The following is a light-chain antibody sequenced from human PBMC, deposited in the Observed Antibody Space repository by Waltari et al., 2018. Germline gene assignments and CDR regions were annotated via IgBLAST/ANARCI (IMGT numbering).Light chain of an antibody. CDR1: GSNIGTNF. CDR2: RTD. V-gene: IGLV1-47*01. J-gene: IGLJ3*02. Sequence: QSALTQPPSASGAPGQRVTISCSGGGSNIGTNFVYWYKHLPGSAPKLLIYRTDQRPSGVPSRLSGSKSGPSGSLAISGLRAEDEADYYCASWDGTLSGCLFGGGTTLTVL. CDR3: ASWDGTLSGCL.